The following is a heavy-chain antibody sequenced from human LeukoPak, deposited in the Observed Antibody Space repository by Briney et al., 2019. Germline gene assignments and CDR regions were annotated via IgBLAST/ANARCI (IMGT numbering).Heavy chain of an antibody. D-gene: IGHD5-24*01. CDR1: GFTFSNYG. J-gene: IGHJ1*01. Sequence: GGSLRLSCAASGFTFSNYGMHWVRQAQGKGLEWVAVIWFDESYKYYADSVKGRFTISRDNSNNTLYLQMTSLRVEDTAVYYCARAKRRDGYWAFFQHWGQGTLVTVSS. CDR2: IWFDESYK. CDR3: ARAKRRDGYWAFFQH. V-gene: IGHV3-33*01.